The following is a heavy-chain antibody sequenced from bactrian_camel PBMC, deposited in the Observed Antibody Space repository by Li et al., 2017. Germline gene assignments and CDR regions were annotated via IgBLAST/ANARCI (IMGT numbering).Heavy chain of an antibody. V-gene: IGHV3S63*01. D-gene: IGHD4*01. CDR3: AAEVFPCRSYSNYAEH. CDR2: IIDSDLST. Sequence: HVQLVESGGGSAQAGGSLRLSCVVAEFSKNTKCMGWFRQPPGKEREGVAIIDSDLSTGYEDSVKGRFTISRDNSLNTIYLQMNDMKPEDSGVYYCAAEVFPCRSYSNYAEHWGQGTQVTVS. J-gene: IGHJ4*01. CDR1: EFSKNTKC.